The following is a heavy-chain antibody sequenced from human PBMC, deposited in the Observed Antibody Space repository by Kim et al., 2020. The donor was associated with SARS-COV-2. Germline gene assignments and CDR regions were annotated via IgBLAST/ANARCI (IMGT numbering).Heavy chain of an antibody. CDR3: AKEGIAARPNYYYYYGMDV. J-gene: IGHJ6*02. Sequence: GGSLRLSCAASGFTFSSYGMHWVRQAPGKGLEWVAVISYDGSNKYYADSVKGRFTISRDNSKNTLYLQMNSLRAEDTAVYYCAKEGIAARPNYYYYYGMDVWGQGTTVTVSS. V-gene: IGHV3-30*18. CDR1: GFTFSSYG. D-gene: IGHD6-6*01. CDR2: ISYDGSNK.